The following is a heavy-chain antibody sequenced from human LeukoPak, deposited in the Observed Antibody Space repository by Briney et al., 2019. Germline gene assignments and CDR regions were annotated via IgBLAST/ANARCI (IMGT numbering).Heavy chain of an antibody. V-gene: IGHV4-59*01. Sequence: SETLSLTCTVPGGSTSSYYWSWIRQHPGKGLEWIGYIYYSGSTNYNPSLKSRVTISVDTSKNQFSLKVSSVTAADTAVYYCARGRTANPDYWGQGTLVTVSS. J-gene: IGHJ4*02. CDR1: GGSTSSYY. CDR2: IYYSGST. D-gene: IGHD1-1*01. CDR3: ARGRTANPDY.